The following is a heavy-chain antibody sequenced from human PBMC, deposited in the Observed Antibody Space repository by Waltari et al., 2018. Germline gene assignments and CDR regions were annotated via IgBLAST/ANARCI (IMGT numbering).Heavy chain of an antibody. D-gene: IGHD3-10*01. J-gene: IGHJ4*02. CDR1: GYSISSGYY. CDR2: IYHSGST. CDR3: ARQRITIDGQDDY. V-gene: IGHV4-38-2*01. Sequence: QVQLQESGPGLVKPSETLSLTCAVSGYSISSGYYWGWIRPPPGKGLEWIGSIYHSGSTSYNPSLKSRVTISVDTSKNQFSLKLSSVTAADTAVYYCARQRITIDGQDDYWGQGTLVTVSS.